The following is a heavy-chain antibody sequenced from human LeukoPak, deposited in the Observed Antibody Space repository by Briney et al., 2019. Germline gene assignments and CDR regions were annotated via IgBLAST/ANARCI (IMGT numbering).Heavy chain of an antibody. CDR3: ARDLIRITMIFDY. Sequence: SETLSLTCTVSGGSISSSSYYWGWIRQPPGKGLEWIGSIYYSGSTYYNPSLKSRVTISVDTSKNQFSLKLSSVTAADTAVYYCARDLIRITMIFDYWGQGTLVTVSS. V-gene: IGHV4-39*07. CDR2: IYYSGST. CDR1: GGSISSSSYY. J-gene: IGHJ4*02. D-gene: IGHD3-22*01.